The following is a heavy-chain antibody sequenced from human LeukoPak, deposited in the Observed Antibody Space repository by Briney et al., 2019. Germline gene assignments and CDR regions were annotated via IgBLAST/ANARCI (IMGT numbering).Heavy chain of an antibody. V-gene: IGHV3-33*01. CDR1: GFTFSSYG. CDR2: IWYVGSNQ. J-gene: IGHJ4*02. CDR3: ARESVLLWFGEVERGDYFDY. Sequence: PGRSLRLSCAASGFTFSSYGMHWVRQAPGKGLDWVAVIWYVGSNQYCADSVKGRFTISRDNSKNTQYLQMNSLRAEDTPVYYCARESVLLWFGEVERGDYFDYWGQGTLVTVSS. D-gene: IGHD3-10*01.